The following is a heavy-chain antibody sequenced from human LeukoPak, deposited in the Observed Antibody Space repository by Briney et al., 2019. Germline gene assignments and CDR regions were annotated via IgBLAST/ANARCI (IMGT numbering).Heavy chain of an antibody. D-gene: IGHD5-18*01. J-gene: IGHJ4*02. CDR2: IYYSGST. CDR3: ARGGGYSYGYFDY. V-gene: IGHV4-30-4*01. Sequence: SSETLSLTCTVSGGSISSGDYYWSWIRQPPGKGLEWIGYIYYSGSTYYNPSLKSRVTISVDTSKNQFSLKLSSVTAADTAVYYCARGGGYSYGYFDYWGQGTLVTASS. CDR1: GGSISSGDYY.